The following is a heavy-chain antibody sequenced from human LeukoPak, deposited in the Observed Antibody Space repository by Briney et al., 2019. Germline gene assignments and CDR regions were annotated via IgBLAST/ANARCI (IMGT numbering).Heavy chain of an antibody. Sequence: SETLSLTCTVSGGSISSSSYYWGWIRQPPGKGLEWIGSIYYSGSTYYNPSLKSRVTISVDTSKNQFSLKLSSVTAADTAVYYCASFLLRITIFGVVTRDAFDIWGQGTMVTVSS. V-gene: IGHV4-39*07. CDR2: IYYSGST. CDR1: GGSISSSSYY. CDR3: ASFLLRITIFGVVTRDAFDI. J-gene: IGHJ3*02. D-gene: IGHD3-3*01.